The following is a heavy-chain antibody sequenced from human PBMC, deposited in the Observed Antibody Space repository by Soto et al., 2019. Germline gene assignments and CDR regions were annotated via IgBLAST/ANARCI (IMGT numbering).Heavy chain of an antibody. CDR1: GFTFSSYA. J-gene: IGHJ3*02. V-gene: IGHV3-30-3*01. D-gene: IGHD6-13*01. CDR3: ARGPSRWPWEQQLVIHSDAFDI. CDR2: ISYDGSNK. Sequence: QSGGSLRLSCAASGFTFSSYAMHWVRQAPGKGLEWVAVISYDGSNKYYADSVKGRFTISRDNSKNTLYLQMNSLRAEDTAVYYCARGPSRWPWEQQLVIHSDAFDIWGQGTMVTVSS.